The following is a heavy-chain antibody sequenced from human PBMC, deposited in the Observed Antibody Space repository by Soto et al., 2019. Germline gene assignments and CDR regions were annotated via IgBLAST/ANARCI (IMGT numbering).Heavy chain of an antibody. CDR1: GFTFSTYA. CDR2: ISGSGGST. D-gene: IGHD3-3*01. CDR3: AKVYYNFWRGYDY. V-gene: IGHV3-23*01. J-gene: IGHJ4*02. Sequence: EVQLLEPGGGLVQPGGSLRLSCAASGFTFSTYAMSWVRQAPGKGLEWVSAISGSGGSTYYADSVKGRFTISRDNSKNTLYLQVNSLRAEDTGVYYCAKVYYNFWRGYDYWGQGALVTVSS.